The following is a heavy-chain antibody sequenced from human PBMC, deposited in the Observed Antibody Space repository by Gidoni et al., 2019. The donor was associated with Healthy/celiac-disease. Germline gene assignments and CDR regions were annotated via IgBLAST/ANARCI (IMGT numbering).Heavy chain of an antibody. Sequence: QVQLQESGPGLVKPSETLSLTCTVSGGSISSYYWSWIRQPPGKGLECIGYIYDSGSTNYSPSLKSRVTISGATSKNQFSLKLSSVTAADTAVYYCARFAVAAQTFHPWGQGTLVTVSS. V-gene: IGHV4-59*01. CDR3: ARFAVAAQTFHP. CDR1: GGSISSYY. CDR2: IYDSGST. D-gene: IGHD6-19*01. J-gene: IGHJ5*02.